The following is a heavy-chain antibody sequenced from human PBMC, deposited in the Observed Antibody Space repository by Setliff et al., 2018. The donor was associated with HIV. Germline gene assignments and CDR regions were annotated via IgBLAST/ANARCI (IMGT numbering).Heavy chain of an antibody. J-gene: IGHJ3*02. D-gene: IGHD6-19*01. CDR2: IYTSGST. V-gene: IGHV4-61*02. CDR3: ARVAGGVDAFDI. CDR1: GGSISTGSYY. Sequence: SETLSLTCTVSGGSISTGSYYWSWIRQPAGKGLEWIGCIYTSGSTNYNPSLKSRITISVDTSKKQFSLKLTSVTAADSAVYYCARVAGGVDAFDIWGQGTMVTVSS.